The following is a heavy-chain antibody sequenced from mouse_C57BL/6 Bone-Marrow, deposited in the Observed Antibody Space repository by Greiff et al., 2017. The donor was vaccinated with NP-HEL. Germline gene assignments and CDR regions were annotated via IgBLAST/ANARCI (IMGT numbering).Heavy chain of an antibody. J-gene: IGHJ2*01. Sequence: EVQLVESGGGLVQPGGSMKLSCAASGFTFSDAWMDWVRQSPEKGLEWVAEISNKANNHATYYAVSVKGRFTISRDDSKSSVYLQMNSLRAEDSGIYYCTRETAQACLDYGGKGTTLTVSS. CDR3: TRETAQACLDY. CDR2: ISNKANNHAT. CDR1: GFTFSDAW. V-gene: IGHV6-6*01. D-gene: IGHD3-2*02.